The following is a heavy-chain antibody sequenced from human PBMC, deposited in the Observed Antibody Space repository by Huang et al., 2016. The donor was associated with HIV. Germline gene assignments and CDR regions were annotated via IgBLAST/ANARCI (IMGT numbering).Heavy chain of an antibody. D-gene: IGHD3-22*01. V-gene: IGHV3-74*01. CDR1: GFSISSYW. CDR2: INRYGSST. CDR3: ARDPRIQSWLNFFDY. Sequence: EVQLVESGGGLVQPGGSLRLSCAASGFSISSYWRHWVSQAPGKGLVWGARINRYGSSTSYADAVKGRFTISRDNAKNTLYLQMNSLRAEDTAVYYCARDPRIQSWLNFFDYWGQGTLVSVSS. J-gene: IGHJ4*02.